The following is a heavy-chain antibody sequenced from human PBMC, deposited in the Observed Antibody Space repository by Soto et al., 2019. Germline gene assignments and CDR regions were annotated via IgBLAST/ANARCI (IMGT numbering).Heavy chain of an antibody. J-gene: IGHJ6*03. Sequence: SETLSLTCAVYGGSFSGYYWSWIRQPPGKGLEWIGEINHSGSTNYNPSLKSRVTISVDTSKNQFSLKLSSVTAADTAVYYCARTQVYVGYYMDVWGKGTTVTVSS. V-gene: IGHV4-34*01. D-gene: IGHD3-16*01. CDR1: GGSFSGYY. CDR3: ARTQVYVGYYMDV. CDR2: INHSGST.